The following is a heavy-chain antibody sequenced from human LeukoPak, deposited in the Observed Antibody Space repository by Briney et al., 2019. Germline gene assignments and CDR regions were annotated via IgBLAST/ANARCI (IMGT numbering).Heavy chain of an antibody. Sequence: SETLSLTCNGLGCSIGRYYWSWIRQPPGKGLEWIGYIHYSGSTNSNPSLKSRVTISVDTSKAQFSLKLNSVTAADTAVYYCARQSGAIRFDPWGQGTLVTVSS. CDR3: ARQSGAIRFDP. V-gene: IGHV4-59*08. CDR2: IHYSGST. D-gene: IGHD1-26*01. CDR1: GCSIGRYY. J-gene: IGHJ5*02.